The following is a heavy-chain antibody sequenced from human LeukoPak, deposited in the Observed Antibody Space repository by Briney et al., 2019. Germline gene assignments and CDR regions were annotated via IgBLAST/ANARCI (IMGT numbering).Heavy chain of an antibody. CDR3: AKDARGSEGF. CDR2: VSSGASST. J-gene: IGHJ4*02. V-gene: IGHV3-23*01. D-gene: IGHD3-10*01. CDR1: GFTFSTYA. Sequence: RGSLRLSCAASGFTFSTYAMSWVRQAPGKGLEWVSAVSSGASSTYYADSVRGRFTISRDNSKNTLYLQMNSLSADDTAVYYCAKDARGSEGFWGQGTLVSVSS.